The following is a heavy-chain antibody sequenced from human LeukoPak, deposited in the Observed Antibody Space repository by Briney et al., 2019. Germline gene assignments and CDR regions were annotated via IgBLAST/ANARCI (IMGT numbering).Heavy chain of an antibody. CDR1: GGTFSSYA. J-gene: IGHJ4*02. D-gene: IGHD3-16*02. CDR3: ARLPLDGLGGVIVNAIDY. Sequence: ASVKVSCKASGGTFSSYAISWVRQAPGQGLEWMGRIIPILGIANYAQKFQGRVTITADKSTSTAYMELSSLRSEDTAVYYCARLPLDGLGGVIVNAIDYWGQGTLVTVSS. V-gene: IGHV1-69*04. CDR2: IIPILGIA.